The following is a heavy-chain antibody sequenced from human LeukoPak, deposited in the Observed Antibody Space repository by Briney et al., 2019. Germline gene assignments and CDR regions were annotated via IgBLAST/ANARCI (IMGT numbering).Heavy chain of an antibody. CDR1: GGTFSSYA. CDR3: ASGGGYCSSTSCYHY. V-gene: IGHV1-69*04. CDR2: IIPILGIA. J-gene: IGHJ4*02. Sequence: SVKVSCKASGGTFSSYAISWVRKAPGQGLEWMGRIIPILGIANYAQKFQGRVTITADKSTSTAYMELSSLRSEDTAVYYCASGGGYCSSTSCYHYWGQGTLVTVSS. D-gene: IGHD2-2*01.